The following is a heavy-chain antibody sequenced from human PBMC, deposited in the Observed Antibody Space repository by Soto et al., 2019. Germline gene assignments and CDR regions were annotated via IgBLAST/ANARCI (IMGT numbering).Heavy chain of an antibody. J-gene: IGHJ4*02. CDR3: AKERSSGYYFFDY. CDR1: GFTFSKYA. Sequence: EVQLLESGGGLVQPGGSLRLSCAASGFTFSKYAMSWVRQAPGEGLEWVSTISGSDGSTYYADSVKGRFTISRDISKNTLYLQMNSLRAEDTAIYYCAKERSSGYYFFDYWGQGTLVTVSS. V-gene: IGHV3-23*01. D-gene: IGHD5-12*01. CDR2: ISGSDGST.